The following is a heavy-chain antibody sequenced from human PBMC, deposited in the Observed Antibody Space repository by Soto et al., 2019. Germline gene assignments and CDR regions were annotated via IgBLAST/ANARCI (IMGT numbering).Heavy chain of an antibody. CDR2: IIPIFGTA. Sequence: SVKVSCKASGGTFSSYAISWVRQAPGQGLEWMGGIIPIFGTANYAQKFQGRVTITADESTSTAYMELSSLRSEDTAVYYCARSNPGIVGARGYYYGMDVWGQGTTVTVSS. D-gene: IGHD1-26*01. CDR1: GGTFSSYA. V-gene: IGHV1-69*13. J-gene: IGHJ6*02. CDR3: ARSNPGIVGARGYYYGMDV.